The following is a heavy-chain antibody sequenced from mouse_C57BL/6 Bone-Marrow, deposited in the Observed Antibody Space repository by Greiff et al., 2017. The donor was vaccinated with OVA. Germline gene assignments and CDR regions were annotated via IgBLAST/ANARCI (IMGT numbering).Heavy chain of an antibody. CDR3: ASHWDGYFDY. V-gene: IGHV1-75*01. D-gene: IGHD4-1*01. Sequence: QVQLQQSGPELVKPGASVKISCKASGYTFTDYYINWVQQRPGQGIEWMGWRFTGSGSTYYNEKFKGKATLTVDKSSSTAYMLLSSLTSEDSAVYFCASHWDGYFDYWGQGTTLTVSS. CDR1: GYTFTDYY. J-gene: IGHJ2*01. CDR2: RFTGSGST.